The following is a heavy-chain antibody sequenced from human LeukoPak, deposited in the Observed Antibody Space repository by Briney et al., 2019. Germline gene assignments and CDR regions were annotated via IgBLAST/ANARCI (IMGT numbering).Heavy chain of an antibody. CDR2: IYYSGAA. V-gene: IGHV4-39*01. CDR3: ATGGANFYSFDS. J-gene: IGHJ4*02. Sequence: SETLSLTCTVSGGSISGISYYWGLIRQPPGKGLEWIGSIYYSGAAYYNPSLKSRVTVSVDTSNTQFFLKLSSVTAADTAVYYCATGGANFYSFDSWGQGTLVTVSS. D-gene: IGHD4/OR15-4a*01. CDR1: GGSISGISYY.